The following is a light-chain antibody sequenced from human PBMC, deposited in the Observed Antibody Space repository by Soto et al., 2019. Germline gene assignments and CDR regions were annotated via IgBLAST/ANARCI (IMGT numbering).Light chain of an antibody. J-gene: IGKJ2*01. Sequence: DIPMTQSPSTLSASIGDRVTITCRASQSVSSWLAWYHQKPGKAPKLLIYDASSLESGVPSRFSGRGSGTEFILTISSLQPDDFATYYCLQYNNFSYTFGLGTKVEIK. V-gene: IGKV1-5*01. CDR3: LQYNNFSYT. CDR1: QSVSSW. CDR2: DAS.